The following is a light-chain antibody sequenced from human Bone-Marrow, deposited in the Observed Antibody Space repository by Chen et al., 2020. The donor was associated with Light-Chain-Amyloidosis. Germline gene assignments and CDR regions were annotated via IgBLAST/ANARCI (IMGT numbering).Light chain of an antibody. CDR2: DAS. J-gene: IGKJ3*01. CDR3: QQRSNWPRFT. CDR1: QSVSSY. Sequence: DIVLTQSPATLSLSPGERATLSCRASQSVSSYLAWYQQKPGQAPRLLIYDASDRATGIPARLSGSGSGTDFTHTRRRREREDLAVYCCQQRSNWPRFTFGPGTKVDIK. V-gene: IGKV3-11*01.